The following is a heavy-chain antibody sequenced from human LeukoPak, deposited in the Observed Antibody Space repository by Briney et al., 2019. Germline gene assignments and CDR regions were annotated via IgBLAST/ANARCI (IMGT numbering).Heavy chain of an antibody. V-gene: IGHV3-23*01. CDR1: GFTFSNYG. CDR2: ISGGGGST. CDR3: AKDEWELRSLDY. D-gene: IGHD1-26*01. J-gene: IGHJ4*02. Sequence: GGSLRLSCVASGFTFSNYGMNWVRQAPGKGLEWVSAISGGGGSTYYADSVKGRFTISRDNSKNTLYLQMNSLRAEDTAVYYCAKDEWELRSLDYWGQGTLVTVSS.